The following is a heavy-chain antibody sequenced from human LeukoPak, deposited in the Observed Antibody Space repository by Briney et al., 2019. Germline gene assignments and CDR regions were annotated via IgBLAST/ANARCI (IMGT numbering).Heavy chain of an antibody. V-gene: IGHV1-2*02. CDR3: ARDLGYCSSTSCRPFDY. CDR1: GYTFTGYY. D-gene: IGHD2-2*01. Sequence: GASVKVSCKASGYTFTGYYMHWVRQAPGQGLEWMGWINPNSGGTNYAQKFQGRVTMTRDTSISTAYMELSRLRSDDTAVYYCARDLGYCSSTSCRPFDYWGQGTLVTVSS. CDR2: INPNSGGT. J-gene: IGHJ4*02.